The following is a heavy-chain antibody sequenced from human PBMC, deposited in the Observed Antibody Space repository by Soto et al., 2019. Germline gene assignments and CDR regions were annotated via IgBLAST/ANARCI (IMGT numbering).Heavy chain of an antibody. J-gene: IGHJ4*02. V-gene: IGHV1-69*01. CDR2: IIPIFGTT. D-gene: IGHD2-21*02. CDR1: GGTFSNYP. CDR3: ERGLYCGGGCYSHFDY. Sequence: VQLVQSGAEVKKPGSSVKVSCKASGGTFSNYPFIWVRQAPGQGLDWMGGIIPIFGTTDYGQRFQGRVTITADESTNTAYMELSSLRSDDTAVYYCERGLYCGGGCYSHFDYWGQGTLVTVSS.